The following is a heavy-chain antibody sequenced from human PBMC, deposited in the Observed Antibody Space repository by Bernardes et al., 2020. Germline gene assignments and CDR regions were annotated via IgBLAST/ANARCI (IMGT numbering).Heavy chain of an antibody. J-gene: IGHJ4*02. CDR2: ISFHTGQT. V-gene: IGHV1-18*04. CDR3: ATMIRAIDY. Sequence: ASVKVSCKASGDTFNGYGFSWVRQAPGQGLELMGWISFHTGQTDYALRFQGRVTMTTDTATRTAFMELRSLRSDDTAMYYCATMIRAIDYWGQGTLVTVSS. CDR1: GDTFNGYG. D-gene: IGHD3-10*01.